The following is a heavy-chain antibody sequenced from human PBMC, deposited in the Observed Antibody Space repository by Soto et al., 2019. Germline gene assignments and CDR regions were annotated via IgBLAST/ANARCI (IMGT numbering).Heavy chain of an antibody. V-gene: IGHV1-58*01. CDR3: AADQGPYGDYGYYYYYYGMDV. CDR2: IVVGSGNT. D-gene: IGHD4-17*01. Sequence: SVKVSCKASGFTFTSSAVQWVRQARGQRLEWIGWIVVGSGNTNYAQKFQERVTITRDMSTSTAYMELSSLRSEDTAVYYCAADQGPYGDYGYYYYYYGMDVWGQGTKVTVYS. J-gene: IGHJ6*02. CDR1: GFTFTSSA.